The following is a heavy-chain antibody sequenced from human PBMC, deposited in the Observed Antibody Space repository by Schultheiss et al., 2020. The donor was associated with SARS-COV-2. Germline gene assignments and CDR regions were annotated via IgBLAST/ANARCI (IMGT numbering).Heavy chain of an antibody. Sequence: ASVKVSCKASGGTFSSYAISWVRQAPGQGLEWMGRINPNSGGTNYAQKFQGRVTMTRDTSISTAYMELSRLRSDDTAVYYCARDRGGFWGQGTLVTVSS. V-gene: IGHV1-2*06. CDR1: GGTFSSYA. D-gene: IGHD3-10*01. CDR2: INPNSGGT. CDR3: ARDRGGF. J-gene: IGHJ4*02.